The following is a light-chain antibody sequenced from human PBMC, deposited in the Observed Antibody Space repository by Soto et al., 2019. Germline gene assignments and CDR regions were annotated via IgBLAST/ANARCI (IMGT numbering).Light chain of an antibody. V-gene: IGKV3-15*01. Sequence: EVVMTQSPATLSVSPGERATLSCRASQSVNNRLAWFQQKPGQAPRLLMFDASARANGIPARFSASGSGTEFTITISSLQSEDFAVYYCQQYNNCPRTFGQGTKVETK. J-gene: IGKJ1*01. CDR1: QSVNNR. CDR3: QQYNNCPRT. CDR2: DAS.